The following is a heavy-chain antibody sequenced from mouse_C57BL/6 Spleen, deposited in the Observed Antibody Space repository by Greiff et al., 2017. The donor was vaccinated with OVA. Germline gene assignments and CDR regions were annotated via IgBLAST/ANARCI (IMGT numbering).Heavy chain of an antibody. J-gene: IGHJ2*01. V-gene: IGHV1-26*01. CDR3: ARGRYSNPYYFDY. Sequence: EVQLQQSGPELVKPGASVKISCKASGYTFTDYYMNWVKQSHGQSLEWIGDINPNNGGTSYNQKFKGKATLTVDKSSSTAYMELRSLTSEDSAVYYCARGRYSNPYYFDYWGQGTTLTVSS. D-gene: IGHD2-5*01. CDR2: INPNNGGT. CDR1: GYTFTDYY.